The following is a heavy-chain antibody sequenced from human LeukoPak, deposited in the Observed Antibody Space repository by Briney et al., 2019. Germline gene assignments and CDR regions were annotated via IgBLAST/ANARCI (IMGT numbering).Heavy chain of an antibody. CDR1: GFTFSSYN. CDR3: ARGTYYSDTTGYYYFHY. V-gene: IGHV3-21*01. Sequence: NPGGSLRLSCAASGFTFSSYNMPWVRQAPGKGLEWVSSISSSSSSIYYADSVRGRFTISRDNAKNSLYLQMNSLRAEDTAVYYCARGTYYSDTTGYYYFHYWGQGTLVTVSS. CDR2: ISSSSSSI. D-gene: IGHD3-22*01. J-gene: IGHJ4*02.